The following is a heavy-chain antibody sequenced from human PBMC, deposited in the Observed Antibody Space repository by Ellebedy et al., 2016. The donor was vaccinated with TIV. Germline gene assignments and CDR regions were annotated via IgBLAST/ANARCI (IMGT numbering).Heavy chain of an antibody. CDR2: VSHDGRSD. CDR1: GVTFSSHA. V-gene: IGHV3-30*04. Sequence: PGGSLRLSCVDSGVTFSSHAMHWVRQAPGKGLEWVAIVSHDGRSDVYAESVKGRFIISRDNSKSTVFLQMNSLRLEDTAMYFCAREWFLHVFDLWGQGTLVTVSS. D-gene: IGHD3-22*01. J-gene: IGHJ3*01. CDR3: AREWFLHVFDL.